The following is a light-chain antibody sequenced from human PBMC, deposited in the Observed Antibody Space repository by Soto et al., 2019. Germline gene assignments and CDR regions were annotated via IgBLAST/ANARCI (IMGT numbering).Light chain of an antibody. CDR1: SSDVGAYNH. Sequence: QSALTQPPSASGSPGQSVTISCTGTSSDVGAYNHVSWYQQYPGKAPKLMIYEVTKRPSGVPDRFSGSKSDKTASLTVSGLQPEDEADYYCTSYAGSNIWVFGGGTKLTVL. CDR2: EVT. J-gene: IGLJ3*02. CDR3: TSYAGSNIWV. V-gene: IGLV2-8*01.